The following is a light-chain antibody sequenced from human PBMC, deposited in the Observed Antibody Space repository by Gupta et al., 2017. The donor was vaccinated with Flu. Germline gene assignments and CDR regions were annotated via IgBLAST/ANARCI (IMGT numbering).Light chain of an antibody. V-gene: IGLV1-40*01. CDR3: QSSDSSLNNVV. J-gene: IGLJ2*01. Sequence: QSALTQPPSLSRAPGQRVTISCTGSDSDIGAGYDVHWYQQVPGTAPNLLLYDNTDRPSGVPDRFSGSKAGASVMLTITGLQAEDEADYYCQSSDSSLNNVVFGGGTKLTVL. CDR1: DSDIGAGYD. CDR2: DNT.